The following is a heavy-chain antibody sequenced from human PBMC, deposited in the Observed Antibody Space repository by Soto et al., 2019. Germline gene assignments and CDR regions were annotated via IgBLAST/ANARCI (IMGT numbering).Heavy chain of an antibody. Sequence: GASVKVSCKVSGYTLTELSVHWVRQAPGKGLEWMGGFDPEDGETIYAQKFQGRVTMTEDTSTDTAYMELSSLRSEDTAVYYCATERIAAAGTHYYYYGMDVWGQGTTVTVSS. CDR3: ATERIAAAGTHYYYYGMDV. CDR1: GYTLTELS. D-gene: IGHD6-13*01. CDR2: FDPEDGET. J-gene: IGHJ6*02. V-gene: IGHV1-24*01.